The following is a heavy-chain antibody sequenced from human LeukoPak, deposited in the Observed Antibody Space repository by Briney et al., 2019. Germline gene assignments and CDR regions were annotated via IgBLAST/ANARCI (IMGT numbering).Heavy chain of an antibody. CDR2: IWYDGSNK. J-gene: IGHJ4*02. V-gene: IGHV3-33*08. CDR3: AREGGTVATALDY. Sequence: PGGSLRLSCAASGFTFSSYGMHWVRQAPGKGLEWVAVIWYDGSNKYYADSVKGRFTIPRDNSKNTLYLQMNSLRAEDTAVYYCAREGGTVATALDYWGQGTLVTVSS. D-gene: IGHD5-12*01. CDR1: GFTFSSYG.